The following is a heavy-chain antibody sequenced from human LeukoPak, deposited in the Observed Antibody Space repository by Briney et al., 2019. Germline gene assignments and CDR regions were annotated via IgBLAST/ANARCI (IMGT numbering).Heavy chain of an antibody. V-gene: IGHV3-23*01. D-gene: IGHD3-3*01. CDR1: GLTFSSHW. Sequence: GGSLRLSCAASGLTFSSHWMHWVRQAPGKGLEWVSAISGSGGSTYYADSVKGRFTISRDNSKNTLYLQMNSLRAEDTAVYYCAKVADDDFWSGYYYFDYWGQGTLVTVSS. CDR3: AKVADDDFWSGYYYFDY. CDR2: ISGSGGST. J-gene: IGHJ4*02.